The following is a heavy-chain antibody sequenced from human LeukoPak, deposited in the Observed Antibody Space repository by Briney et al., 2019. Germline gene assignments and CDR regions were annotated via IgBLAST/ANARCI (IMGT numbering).Heavy chain of an antibody. V-gene: IGHV3-11*05. D-gene: IGHD3-9*01. J-gene: IGHJ4*02. CDR3: AREYYDILTGYYLPDY. CDR2: ISSSSSYT. CDR1: GFTFSDYY. Sequence: PGGSLRLSCAAPGFTFSDYYMSWIRQAPGKGLEWVSYISSSSSYTNYADSVKGRFTISRDNAKNSLYLQMNSLRAEDTAVYYCAREYYDILTGYYLPDYWGQGTLFTVSS.